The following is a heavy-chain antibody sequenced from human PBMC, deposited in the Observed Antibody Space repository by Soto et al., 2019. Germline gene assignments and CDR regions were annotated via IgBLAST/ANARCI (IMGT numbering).Heavy chain of an antibody. V-gene: IGHV4-30-4*01. J-gene: IGHJ5*02. CDR3: ARITIFGVVIGYWFDP. CDR1: GGSISSGDYY. D-gene: IGHD3-3*01. CDR2: IYYSGST. Sequence: SETLSLTCTVPGGSISSGDYYWSWIRQPPGKGLEWIGYIYYSGSTYYNPSLKSRVTISVDTSKNQFSLKLSSVTAADTAVYYCARITIFGVVIGYWFDPWGQGTLVTVSS.